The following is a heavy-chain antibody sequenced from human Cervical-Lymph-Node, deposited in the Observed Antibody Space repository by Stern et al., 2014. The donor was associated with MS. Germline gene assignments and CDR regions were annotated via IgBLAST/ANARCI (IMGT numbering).Heavy chain of an antibody. J-gene: IGHJ5*02. D-gene: IGHD6-19*01. V-gene: IGHV4-39*01. CDR2: IYYSGST. Sequence: QVQLQESGPGLVKPSETLSLTCTVSGGSISSSTYYWGWIRQPPGKGLEWIGRIYYSGSTYYNPSLKRRVTISVDTSQDQFTLKLSSVTAADTAVYYCACVSGSGPWGQGTLVTVSS. CDR1: GGSISSSTYY. CDR3: ACVSGSGP.